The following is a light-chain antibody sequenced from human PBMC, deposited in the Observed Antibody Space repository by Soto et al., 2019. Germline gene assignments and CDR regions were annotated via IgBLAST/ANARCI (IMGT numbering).Light chain of an antibody. Sequence: QSVLTQPPSASGTHGQRVTISCSGSSSNIGSNYVYWYQQLPGTAPKLLIYRNNQRPSGVPDRFSGSKSGTSASLAISGLRSEDEADYYCVAWDDSLSGVVFGGGTKVTVL. CDR2: RNN. V-gene: IGLV1-47*01. CDR3: VAWDDSLSGVV. CDR1: SSNIGSNY. J-gene: IGLJ2*01.